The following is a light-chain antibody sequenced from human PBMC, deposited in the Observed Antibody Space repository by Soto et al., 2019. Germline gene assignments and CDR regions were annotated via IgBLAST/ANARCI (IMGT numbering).Light chain of an antibody. Sequence: ASVGDRVTITCQASQDINKNLIWYQQKPGKAPKLLIYDASDLETGVQPRFSGSGSGTEFTLTISSLQPEDFATYYCKQYDSFSVTFGQGTKVDIK. J-gene: IGKJ1*01. CDR2: DAS. V-gene: IGKV1-33*01. CDR1: QDINKN. CDR3: KQYDSFSVT.